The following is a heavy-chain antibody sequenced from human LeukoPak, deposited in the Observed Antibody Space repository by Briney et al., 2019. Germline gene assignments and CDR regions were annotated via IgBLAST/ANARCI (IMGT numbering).Heavy chain of an antibody. D-gene: IGHD6-13*01. J-gene: IGHJ3*02. Sequence: GGSLRLSCAASGFTFSSYGMHWVRQAPGKGLEWVAVISYDGSNKYYADSVKGRFTISRDNSKNTLYLQMNSLRAEDTAVYYCATSYAPRMLPFIAAAGYDAFDIWGQGTMVTVSS. CDR1: GFTFSSYG. CDR3: ATSYAPRMLPFIAAAGYDAFDI. CDR2: ISYDGSNK. V-gene: IGHV3-30*03.